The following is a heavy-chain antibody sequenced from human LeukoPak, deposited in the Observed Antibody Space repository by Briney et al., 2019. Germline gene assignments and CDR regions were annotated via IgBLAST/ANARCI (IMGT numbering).Heavy chain of an antibody. CDR1: GYTFTGYY. D-gene: IGHD6-13*01. CDR2: ISAYNGNT. Sequence: ASVKVSCKASGYTFTGYYMHWVRQAPGQGLEWMGWISAYNGNTNYAQKFQGRVTMTTDTSTSTAYMELRSLRSDDTAVYYCARDRSSSWYWGQGTLVTVSS. CDR3: ARDRSSSWY. V-gene: IGHV1-18*04. J-gene: IGHJ4*02.